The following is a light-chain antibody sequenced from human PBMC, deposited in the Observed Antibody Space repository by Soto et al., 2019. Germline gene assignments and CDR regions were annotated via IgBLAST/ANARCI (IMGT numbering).Light chain of an antibody. J-gene: IGLJ1*01. CDR2: DVT. CDR3: CSFAGSYSYV. CDR1: SSDVGRYDY. V-gene: IGLV2-11*01. Sequence: QSVLTQPRSVSGSPGQSVTISCTGTSSDVGRYDYVSWYQQRPGKAPKLIVYDVTERPSGVPDRFSGSKSGNTASLTISGLQAEDEADYSCCSFAGSYSYVFGTGTKVTVL.